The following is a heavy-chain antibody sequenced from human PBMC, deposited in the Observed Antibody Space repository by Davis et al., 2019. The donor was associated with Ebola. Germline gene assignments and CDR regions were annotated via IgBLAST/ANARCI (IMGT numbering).Heavy chain of an antibody. J-gene: IGHJ4*02. D-gene: IGHD5-12*01. V-gene: IGHV6-1*01. CDR2: TYYTSKWNN. CDR3: ARGWLRSSFDC. CDR1: GDSVSSVA. Sequence: HSQTLSLTCDISGDSVSSVAWNWIRQSPSRGLEWLGRTYYTSKWNNDFADSVKSRITINPDTSENQFSLQLNSVTPEDTAVYYCARGWLRSSFDCWGQGTLVTVSS.